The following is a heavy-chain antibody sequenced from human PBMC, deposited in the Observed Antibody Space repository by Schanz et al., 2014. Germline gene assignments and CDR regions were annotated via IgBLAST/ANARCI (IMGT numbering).Heavy chain of an antibody. V-gene: IGHV3-23*01. J-gene: IGHJ4*02. D-gene: IGHD3-10*01. CDR2: INTGVNT. CDR3: VSSGSYSSYAF. CDR1: GLIFSNYV. Sequence: EVQLLESGGGLVQPGGSLKLSCAASGLIFSNYVMSWVRQAPGKGLEWVSAINTGVNTYYADSVKGRFTMSRDNAKNSLYLQMNSLRAEDTAVYHCVSSGSYSSYAFWGQGTLVTVSS.